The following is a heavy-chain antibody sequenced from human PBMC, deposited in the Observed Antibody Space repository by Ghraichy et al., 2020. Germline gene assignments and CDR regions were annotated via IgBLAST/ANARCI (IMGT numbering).Heavy chain of an antibody. CDR3: ARGSADSSGWYGSYGMDV. D-gene: IGHD6-19*01. Sequence: SETLSLTCAVYGGSFSGYYWSWIRQPPGKGLEWIGEINHSGSTNYNPSLKSRVTISVDTSKNQFSLKLSSVTAADTAVYYCARGSADSSGWYGSYGMDVWGQGTTVTVSS. CDR2: INHSGST. CDR1: GGSFSGYY. V-gene: IGHV4-34*01. J-gene: IGHJ6*02.